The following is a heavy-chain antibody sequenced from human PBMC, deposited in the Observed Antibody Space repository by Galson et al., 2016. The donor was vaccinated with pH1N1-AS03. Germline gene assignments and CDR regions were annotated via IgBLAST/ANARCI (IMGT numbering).Heavy chain of an antibody. CDR1: GFAFGSYW. CDR3: TRGGLDIGDY. Sequence: SLRLSCAASGFAFGSYWMHWVRHAPGKGLVWVSRINRDGSFTSYADAVKGRFTASRDNAKDTLILHRSRLRNEDTAVYFCTRGGLDIGDYWGQGNLVTVSS. V-gene: IGHV3-74*01. J-gene: IGHJ4*02. CDR2: INRDGSFT. D-gene: IGHD3-9*01.